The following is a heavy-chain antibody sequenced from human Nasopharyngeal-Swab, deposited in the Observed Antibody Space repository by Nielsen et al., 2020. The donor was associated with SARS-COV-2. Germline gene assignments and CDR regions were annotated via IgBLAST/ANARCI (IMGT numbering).Heavy chain of an antibody. D-gene: IGHD2-8*01. CDR1: GGSFSGYY. J-gene: IGHJ4*02. Sequence: SETLSLTCAVYGGSFSGYYWSWIRQTPGKGLEWIGEINHSGSTNYNMSLKSRVTISVDKSKDQFSLKLSSVTAADTAVYYCARGGRGVYAILSPIDYWGQGTLVTVSS. CDR3: ARGGRGVYAILSPIDY. V-gene: IGHV4-34*01. CDR2: INHSGST.